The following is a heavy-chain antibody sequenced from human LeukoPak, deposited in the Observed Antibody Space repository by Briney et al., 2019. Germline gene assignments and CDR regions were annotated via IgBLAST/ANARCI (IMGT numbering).Heavy chain of an antibody. CDR2: INPGGSSI. CDR3: ARSNQADDY. D-gene: IGHD1-14*01. CDR1: GFTFSSYW. J-gene: IGHJ4*02. V-gene: IGHV3-74*01. Sequence: PGGSLRLSCAASGFTFSSYWMHWARQVPGKGLVWVSRINPGGSSIAYADSVKGQFTISRDNAKNTLYLQMDSLRAEDTAVYYCARSNQADDYWGQGTLVTVSS.